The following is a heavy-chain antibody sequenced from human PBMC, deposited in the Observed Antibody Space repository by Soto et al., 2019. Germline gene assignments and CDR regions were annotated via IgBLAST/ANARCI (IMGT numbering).Heavy chain of an antibody. CDR1: GFSFSSYA. Sequence: GGSLRLSCAASGFSFSSYAMSWVRQAPGKGLEWVSAISGSGVSTYYADSVKGRFTISRDTSKNTLFLQMNSLRVEDTAVYYCAKSPGSGWAYYYYGMDVWGQGTTVTVSS. D-gene: IGHD6-19*01. CDR3: AKSPGSGWAYYYYGMDV. CDR2: ISGSGVST. J-gene: IGHJ6*02. V-gene: IGHV3-23*01.